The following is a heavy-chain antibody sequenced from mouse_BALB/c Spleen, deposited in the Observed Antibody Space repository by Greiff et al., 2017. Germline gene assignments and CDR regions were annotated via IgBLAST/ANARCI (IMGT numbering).Heavy chain of an antibody. CDR3: ASVYYYGSSYENAMDY. J-gene: IGHJ4*01. V-gene: IGHV5-6*01. CDR2: ISSGGSYT. D-gene: IGHD1-1*01. Sequence: EVKVVESGGDLVKPGGSLKLSCAASGFTFSSYGMSWVRQTPDKRLEWVATISSGGSYTYYPDSVKGRFTISRDNAKNTLYLQMSSLKSEDTAMYYCASVYYYGSSYENAMDYWGQGTSVTVSS. CDR1: GFTFSSYG.